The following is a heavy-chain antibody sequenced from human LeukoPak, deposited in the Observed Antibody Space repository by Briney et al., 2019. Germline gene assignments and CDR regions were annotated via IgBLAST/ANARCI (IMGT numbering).Heavy chain of an antibody. J-gene: IGHJ4*02. Sequence: GGSLRLSCAASGFTFSTYWMHWVRQTPGKGLVWVSSISYTGTYIYYADSVKGRFTISRDNAQNSLYLQMNSLRAEDTAIYYCVRDRGTYRPIDYWGQGTLVTVSS. CDR1: GFTFSTYW. D-gene: IGHD1-26*01. CDR2: ISYTGTYI. CDR3: VRDRGTYRPIDY. V-gene: IGHV3-21*04.